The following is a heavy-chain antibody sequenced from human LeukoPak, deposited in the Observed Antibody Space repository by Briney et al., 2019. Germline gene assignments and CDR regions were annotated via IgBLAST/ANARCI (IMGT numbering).Heavy chain of an antibody. Sequence: GASVKVSCKASGYTFTSYYMHWVRQAPGQGLEWMGIINPSGGSTSYAQKFQGRVTITADKSTSTAYMELSSLRSEDTAVYYCARDGRTDYYYMDVWGKGTTVTVSS. CDR3: ARDGRTDYYYMDV. CDR1: GYTFTSYY. J-gene: IGHJ6*03. CDR2: INPSGGST. V-gene: IGHV1-46*01.